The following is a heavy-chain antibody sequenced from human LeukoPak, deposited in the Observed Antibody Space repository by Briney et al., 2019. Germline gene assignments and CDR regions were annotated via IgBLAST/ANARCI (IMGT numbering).Heavy chain of an antibody. V-gene: IGHV4-34*01. D-gene: IGHD2-2*01. J-gene: IGHJ5*02. CDR2: INHSGSA. CDR1: GGSFSGYY. CDR3: ARLKIVVVPAATPNGHWFDP. Sequence: SETLSLTCGVFGGSFSGYYWSWIRQPPGKGLEWIGEINHSGSASYNPSLKSRVTISVDTSKNQYSLNLSSVTAADTAVYYCARLKIVVVPAATPNGHWFDPWGQGTLVTVSS.